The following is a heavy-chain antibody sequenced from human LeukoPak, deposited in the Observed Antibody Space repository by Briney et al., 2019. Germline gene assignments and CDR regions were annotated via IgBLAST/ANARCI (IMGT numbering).Heavy chain of an antibody. D-gene: IGHD4-23*01. Sequence: GGSLRLSCAVSGFIFNSYAMHWVRQAPGKGLEYVSAISSNGDSTYYANSVRGRFTISRDNSKNTLYLQMGSLRAEDTAVYYRATSYGSNKNPFDYWGQGTLVTVSS. CDR1: GFIFNSYA. V-gene: IGHV3-64*01. CDR3: ATSYGSNKNPFDY. CDR2: ISSNGDST. J-gene: IGHJ4*02.